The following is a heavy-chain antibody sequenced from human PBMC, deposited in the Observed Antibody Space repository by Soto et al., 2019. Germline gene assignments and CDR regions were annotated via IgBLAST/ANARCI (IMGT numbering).Heavy chain of an antibody. J-gene: IGHJ3*02. CDR2: IIPILGIA. CDR1: GGTFSSYT. CDR3: ARQGKDIVVVVAASGAFDI. Sequence: QVQLVQSGAEVKKPGSSVKVSCKASGGTFSSYTISWVRQAPGQGLEWMGRIIPILGIANYAQKFQGRVTITADKSTSTAYMERSSLRSEDTAVYYCARQGKDIVVVVAASGAFDIWCQGTMVTVSS. D-gene: IGHD2-15*01. V-gene: IGHV1-69*02.